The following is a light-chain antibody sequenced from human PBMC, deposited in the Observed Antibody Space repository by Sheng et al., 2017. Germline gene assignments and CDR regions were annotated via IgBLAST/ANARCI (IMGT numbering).Light chain of an antibody. V-gene: IGKV3-20*01. Sequence: ENVLTQSPGTLSLSPGERATLSCRASPSVSSSYLAWYQQKPGQAPRLLIYGASSRATGIPDRFSGSGSGTDFTLTISRLEPEDFAVYYCQQYGSSPWTFGQGTKVEIK. J-gene: IGKJ1*01. CDR2: GAS. CDR1: PSVSSSY. CDR3: QQYGSSPWT.